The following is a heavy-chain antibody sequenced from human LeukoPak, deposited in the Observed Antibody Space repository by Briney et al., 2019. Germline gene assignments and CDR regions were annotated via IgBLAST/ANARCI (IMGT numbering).Heavy chain of an antibody. Sequence: SETLSLTCAVYGGSFSGYYWSWIRQPPGKGLEWTGEINHSGSTNYNPSLKSRVTIPVDTSKNQFSLKLSSVTAADTAVYYCASVLETDYDFWINYWGQGTLVTVSS. J-gene: IGHJ4*02. CDR2: INHSGST. CDR3: ASVLETDYDFWINY. D-gene: IGHD3-3*01. CDR1: GGSFSGYY. V-gene: IGHV4-34*01.